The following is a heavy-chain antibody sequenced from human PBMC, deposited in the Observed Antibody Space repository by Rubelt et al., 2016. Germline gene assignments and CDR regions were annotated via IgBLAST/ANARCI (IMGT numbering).Heavy chain of an antibody. CDR1: GFTFSSYG. D-gene: IGHD2-2*01. J-gene: IGHJ3*02. CDR2: IWYDGSNK. V-gene: IGHV3-33*06. Sequence: EFGGGVVQPGRSLRLSCAASGFTFSSYGMHWVRQAPGKGLEWVAVIWYDGSNKYYADSVKGRFTISRDNSKNTLYLQMNSLRAEDTAVYYCAKDYFNLVVVPAAHRVNAFDIWGQGTMVTVSS. CDR3: AKDYFNLVVVPAAHRVNAFDI.